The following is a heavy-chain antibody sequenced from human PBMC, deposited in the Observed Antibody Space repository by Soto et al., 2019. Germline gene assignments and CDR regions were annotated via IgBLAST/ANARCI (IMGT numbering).Heavy chain of an antibody. V-gene: IGHV4-59*08. CDR2: IYYSGST. CDR3: ARSSVSFDY. J-gene: IGHJ4*02. Sequence: QVQLQESGPGLVKPSETLSLTCTVSGGSISSYYWSWIRQPPGKGLEWIGYIYYSGSTNYNPSLTSRVPILVDTPKHLFSLNLSSVTAADTAGYYCARSSVSFDYWGQGTLVTVSS. D-gene: IGHD6-19*01. CDR1: GGSISSYY.